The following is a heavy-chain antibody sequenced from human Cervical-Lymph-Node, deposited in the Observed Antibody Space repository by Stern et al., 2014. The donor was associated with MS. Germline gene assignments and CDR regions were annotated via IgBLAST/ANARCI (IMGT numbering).Heavy chain of an antibody. J-gene: IGHJ1*01. CDR1: GFTFSSYS. V-gene: IGHV3-21*01. CDR2: IDSNSDYI. Sequence: EVQLVESGGGLFKPGGSLRLSCEASGFTFSSYSMNWVRQAPGKGLEWVSSIDSNSDYIYYADSVKGRFTVSRDNAKNSLFLQMNSLRAEDAAVYYCARGDRGPATLLFFQYWGQGTLLTVSS. CDR3: ARGDRGPATLLFFQY. D-gene: IGHD2-15*01.